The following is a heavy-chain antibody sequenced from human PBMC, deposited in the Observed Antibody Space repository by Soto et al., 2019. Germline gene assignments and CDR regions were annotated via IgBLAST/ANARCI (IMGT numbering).Heavy chain of an antibody. CDR1: GSITNHH. CDR3: AKVTHRGPIALGGPLGS. V-gene: IGHV1-46*01. Sequence: QVHLVQSGAEVKKLGASVNVSCQASGSITNHHMHWVRQAPGQGLEWMGIFNPSGLSTTYAQKFQGRVKSTRETSTRKVYMEMSSLTSEDTAVYFCAKVTHRGPIALGGPLGSWGQGTLVIVAA. CDR2: FNPSGLST. D-gene: IGHD6-13*01. J-gene: IGHJ5*02.